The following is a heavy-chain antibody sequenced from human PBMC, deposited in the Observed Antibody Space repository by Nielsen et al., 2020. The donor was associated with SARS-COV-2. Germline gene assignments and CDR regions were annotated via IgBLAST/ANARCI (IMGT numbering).Heavy chain of an antibody. CDR3: ARHVGVAAGNWFDP. CDR2: IYYSGST. V-gene: IGHV4-39*01. Sequence: SETLSLTCTVSGGSISSSSYYWGWIRQPPGKGLEWIGSIYYSGSTYYNPSLKSRVTISVDTSKNQFSLKLSSVTAADTAVYYCARHVGVAAGNWFDPWGQGTLVTVSS. CDR1: GGSISSSSYY. D-gene: IGHD2-15*01. J-gene: IGHJ5*02.